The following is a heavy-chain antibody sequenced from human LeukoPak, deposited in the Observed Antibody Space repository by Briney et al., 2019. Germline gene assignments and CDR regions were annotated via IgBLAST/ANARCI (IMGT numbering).Heavy chain of an antibody. Sequence: ASVKVSCKASGYTFTSYGISWVRQAPGQGREWMGWISAYNGNTNYAQKLQGRVTMTTDTSTSTAYMELRSLRSDDTAVYYCARVSRDLTSFDYWGQGTLVTVSS. CDR2: ISAYNGNT. V-gene: IGHV1-18*01. CDR3: ARVSRDLTSFDY. CDR1: GYTFTSYG. J-gene: IGHJ4*02.